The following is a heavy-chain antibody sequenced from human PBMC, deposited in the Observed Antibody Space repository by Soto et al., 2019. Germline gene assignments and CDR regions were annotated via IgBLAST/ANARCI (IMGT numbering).Heavy chain of an antibody. CDR3: ARIPSIVVVPAADGYYYYGMDV. J-gene: IGHJ6*02. V-gene: IGHV2-70*01. D-gene: IGHD2-2*01. Sequence: PTLVNPTQTLTLTCTFSGFSLSTSGMRVSWIRQPPGKALEWLALIDWDDDKYYSTSLKTRLTISKDTSKNQVVLTMTNMDPVDTATYYCARIPSIVVVPAADGYYYYGMDVWGQGTTVT. CDR1: GFSLSTSGMR. CDR2: IDWDDDK.